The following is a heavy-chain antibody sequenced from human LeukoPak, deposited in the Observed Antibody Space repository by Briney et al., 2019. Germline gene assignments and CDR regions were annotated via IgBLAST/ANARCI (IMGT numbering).Heavy chain of an antibody. V-gene: IGHV3-53*01. CDR2: IYSGGST. CDR3: ARGGVGQPFDY. Sequence: GGSLRLSCAASGFTVSSNYMSWVRQAPGKGLEWVSDIYSGGSTYYADSVKGRFTISRDNSKNTLYLQMNSLRAEDTAVYYCARGGVGQPFDYWGQGTLVTVSS. CDR1: GFTVSSNY. J-gene: IGHJ4*02. D-gene: IGHD2-8*01.